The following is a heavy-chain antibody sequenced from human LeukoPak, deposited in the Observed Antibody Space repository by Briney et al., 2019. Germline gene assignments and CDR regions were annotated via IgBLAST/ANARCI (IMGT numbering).Heavy chain of an antibody. Sequence: GALRLSCAASGFTFSSYAMSWVRQAPGKGLEWASAISGSGGSTYYADSVKGRFTISRDNSKNTLYLQMNSLRAEDTAVYYCAKQPYCGGDCYSLPKAFWGQGTLVTVSS. D-gene: IGHD2-21*02. CDR3: AKQPYCGGDCYSLPKAF. V-gene: IGHV3-23*01. J-gene: IGHJ4*02. CDR2: ISGSGGST. CDR1: GFTFSSYA.